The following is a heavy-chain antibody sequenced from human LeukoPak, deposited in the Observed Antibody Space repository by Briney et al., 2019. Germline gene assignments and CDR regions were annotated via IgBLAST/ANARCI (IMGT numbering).Heavy chain of an antibody. CDR3: AKSNGYGLIDI. CDR2: INPNSGDT. Sequence: GASVKVSCKASGYTFSDYFMHWVRQAPGQGLEWMGWINPNSGDTNYAQKFQGRVTMTRDTSISTVYMELSSLRSDDTAVYYCAKSNGYGLIDIWGQGTMVTVSS. D-gene: IGHD3-22*01. V-gene: IGHV1-2*02. J-gene: IGHJ3*02. CDR1: GYTFSDYF.